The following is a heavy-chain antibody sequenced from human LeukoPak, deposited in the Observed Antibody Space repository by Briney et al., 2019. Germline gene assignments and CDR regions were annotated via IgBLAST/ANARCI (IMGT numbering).Heavy chain of an antibody. J-gene: IGHJ4*02. V-gene: IGHV4-34*01. Sequence: SETLSPTCPVDGGSFSGSYCRWIRQPPGKGREWIGSIYYSGSTYYNPSLKSRVTISVDTSKNQFSLKLSSVTAADTAVYYCARTSIAAAGTRRPTRYYFDYWGQGTLVTVSS. CDR3: ARTSIAAAGTRRPTRYYFDY. CDR2: IYYSGST. D-gene: IGHD6-13*01. CDR1: GGSFSGSY.